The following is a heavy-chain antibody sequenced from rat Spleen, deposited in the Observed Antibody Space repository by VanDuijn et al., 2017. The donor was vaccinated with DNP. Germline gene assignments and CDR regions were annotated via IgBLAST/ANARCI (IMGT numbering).Heavy chain of an antibody. V-gene: IGHV2S12*01. CDR1: AFSLTDYN. CDR3: TRANWEYYFDY. Sequence: QVQLKESGPGMVQPSQTLSLTCTVSAFSLTDYNVHWVRQPPGKVLEWLAAISSDGSTYYNSVFKSRLSISRDTSKSQVFLKMNSLQTEDTAIYFCTRANWEYYFDYWGQGVMVTVSS. CDR2: ISSDGST. J-gene: IGHJ2*01. D-gene: IGHD5-1*01.